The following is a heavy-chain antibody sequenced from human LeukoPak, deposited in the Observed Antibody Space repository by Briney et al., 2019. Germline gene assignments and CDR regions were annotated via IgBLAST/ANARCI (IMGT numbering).Heavy chain of an antibody. CDR2: ISAYNGNT. CDR1: GYTFTSYG. V-gene: IGHV1-18*01. Sequence: ASVKVSCKASGYTFTSYGISWVRQAPGQGLEWMGWISAYNGNTNYAQKFQGRVTMTTDTSTSAAYMELRSLRSDDTAVYYCAGSGDIVATKSFDYWGQGTLVTVSS. D-gene: IGHD5-12*01. CDR3: AGSGDIVATKSFDY. J-gene: IGHJ4*02.